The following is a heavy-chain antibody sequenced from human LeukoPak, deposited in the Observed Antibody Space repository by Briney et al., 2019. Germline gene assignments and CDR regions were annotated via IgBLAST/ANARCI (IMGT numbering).Heavy chain of an antibody. CDR1: GGSFSGYY. D-gene: IGHD5-18*01. CDR2: INHSGST. J-gene: IGHJ4*02. Sequence: SETLSLTCAVYGGSFSGYYWSWIRQPPGKGLEWIGEINHSGSTNYNPSLKSRVTISVDTSKNQFSLKLSSVTAADTAEYYCASPTVDTAMVHPPAYDYWGQGTLVTVSS. CDR3: ASPTVDTAMVHPPAYDY. V-gene: IGHV4-34*01.